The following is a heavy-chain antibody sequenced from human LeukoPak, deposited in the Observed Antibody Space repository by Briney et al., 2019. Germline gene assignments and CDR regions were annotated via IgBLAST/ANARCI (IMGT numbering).Heavy chain of an antibody. CDR1: GFTFSSYG. Sequence: GGSLRLSCAASGFTFSSYGMHWVRQALGKGLEWVAFIRYDGSNKYYADSVKGRFTISRDNSKNTLYLQMNSLRAEDTAVYYCALTSPTYYCSSTSCYPDYWGQGTLVTVSS. CDR2: IRYDGSNK. CDR3: ALTSPTYYCSSTSCYPDY. V-gene: IGHV3-30*02. J-gene: IGHJ4*02. D-gene: IGHD2-2*01.